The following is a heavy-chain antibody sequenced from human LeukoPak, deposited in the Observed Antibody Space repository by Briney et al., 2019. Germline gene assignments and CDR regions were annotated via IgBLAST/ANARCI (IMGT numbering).Heavy chain of an antibody. D-gene: IGHD4-17*01. CDR1: GFTFSSYG. Sequence: GGSLRLSCAASGFTFSSYGMHWVRQAPGKGLEWVAVIWYDGSNKHYADSVKGRFTISRDNSKNTLYLQMNSLRAEDTAVYYCARDYLPTTVTSRFDYWGQGTLVTVSS. J-gene: IGHJ4*02. V-gene: IGHV3-33*01. CDR2: IWYDGSNK. CDR3: ARDYLPTTVTSRFDY.